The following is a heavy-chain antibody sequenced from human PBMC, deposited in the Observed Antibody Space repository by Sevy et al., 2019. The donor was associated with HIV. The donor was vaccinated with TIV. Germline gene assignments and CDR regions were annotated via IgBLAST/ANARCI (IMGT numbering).Heavy chain of an antibody. Sequence: ASVKVSCKASGGTFSSYIVSWVRQAPGQGLEWMGGITPVLGTTNYAHKFQGRVTITADESTSTVYMEMSRLKSEDTXXXXXXXXSISIDYWGQGTLVTVSS. CDR1: GGTFSSYI. V-gene: IGHV1-69*13. CDR3: XXXSISIDY. CDR2: ITPVLGTT. J-gene: IGHJ4*02.